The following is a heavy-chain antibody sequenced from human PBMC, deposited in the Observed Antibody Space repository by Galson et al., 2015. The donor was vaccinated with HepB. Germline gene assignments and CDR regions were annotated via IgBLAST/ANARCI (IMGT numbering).Heavy chain of an antibody. D-gene: IGHD5-12*01. J-gene: IGHJ4*02. CDR3: ARGGYTYAQDC. CDR1: GGSISGYY. Sequence: ETLSLTCTVSGGSISGYYWSWIRQPPGKGLEWIGYIYYSGSTSYSPSLKSRVTMSVDTSKNQFSLKLSSVTAADMAVYYCARGGYTYAQDCWGQGTLVTVSS. V-gene: IGHV4-59*01. CDR2: IYYSGST.